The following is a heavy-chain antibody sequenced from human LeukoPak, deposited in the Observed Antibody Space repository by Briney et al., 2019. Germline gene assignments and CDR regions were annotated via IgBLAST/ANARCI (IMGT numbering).Heavy chain of an antibody. CDR3: ARGRGSSSPAPMVY. CDR2: INNDGSSA. Sequence: GGSLRLSCAASGFTFNNYWIHWVRQVPGKGLVWVSRINNDGSSASYVDSVKGRFTISRDNAKNSLYLQMNSLRAEDTAVYYCARGRGSSSPAPMVYWGQGTLVTVSS. D-gene: IGHD6-6*01. J-gene: IGHJ4*02. V-gene: IGHV3-74*01. CDR1: GFTFNNYW.